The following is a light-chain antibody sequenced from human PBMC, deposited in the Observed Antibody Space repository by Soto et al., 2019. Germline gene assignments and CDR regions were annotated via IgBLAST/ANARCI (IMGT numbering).Light chain of an antibody. V-gene: IGKV1-5*01. Sequence: DFQMTQSPSTLSASVGDRVTITCRASQSVNRWLAWYQQKPGKAPNLLIYDASSLESGVPSRFSGSGSGTEYTLTISSLQADDSATYYCQHYNSYSEAFGQGTKVDIK. CDR1: QSVNRW. CDR3: QHYNSYSEA. CDR2: DAS. J-gene: IGKJ1*01.